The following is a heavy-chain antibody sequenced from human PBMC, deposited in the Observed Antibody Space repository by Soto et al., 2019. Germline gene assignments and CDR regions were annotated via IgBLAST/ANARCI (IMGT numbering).Heavy chain of an antibody. J-gene: IGHJ4*02. CDR3: ATALYDYVWGSYCFDY. D-gene: IGHD3-16*01. Sequence: SETLSLTCTVSGGSISSSSYYWGWIRQPPGKGLEWIGSIYYSGSTYYNPSLKSRVTISVDTSKNQFSLKLSSVTAADTAVYYCATALYDYVWGSYCFDYWGQGTLVTVSS. CDR2: IYYSGST. V-gene: IGHV4-39*01. CDR1: GGSISSSSYY.